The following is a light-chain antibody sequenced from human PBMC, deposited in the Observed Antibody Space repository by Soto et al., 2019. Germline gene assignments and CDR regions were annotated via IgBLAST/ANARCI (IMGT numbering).Light chain of an antibody. V-gene: IGLV2-14*01. CDR2: DVS. J-gene: IGLJ1*01. CDR1: SSDFGGYNY. CDR3: SSYTSSSTLDV. Sequence: QSVLTQPASVSGSPGQSITISCTGTSSDFGGYNYVSWYQQHPGKAPKLMIYDVSNRPPGVSNRFSGSKSGNTASLTISGLQAEDEADYYCSSYTSSSTLDVFGTGTKVTVL.